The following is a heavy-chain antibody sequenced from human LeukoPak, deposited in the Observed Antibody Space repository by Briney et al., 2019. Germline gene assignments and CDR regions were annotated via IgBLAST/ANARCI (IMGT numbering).Heavy chain of an antibody. Sequence: GGSLRLSCAASGFIFSSYAMSWVRQAPGKGLEWVSTISNSDGSTYYADSVKGRFSISRDNAENTLYLQMNSLRADDTAVYYCAKATGYLLWGQGVLVTVSS. CDR1: GFIFSSYA. V-gene: IGHV3-23*01. D-gene: IGHD1-14*01. CDR3: AKATGYLL. J-gene: IGHJ4*02. CDR2: ISNSDGST.